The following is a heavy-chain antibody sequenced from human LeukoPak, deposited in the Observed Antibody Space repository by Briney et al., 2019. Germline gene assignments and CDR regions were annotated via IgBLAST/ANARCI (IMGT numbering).Heavy chain of an antibody. J-gene: IGHJ5*02. V-gene: IGHV1-69*13. CDR2: IIPIFGTA. CDR3: ARDSSAAPMAINWLDP. CDR1: GYTSTGYY. Sequence: SVKVSCKASGYTSTGYYMHWVRQAPGQGLEWMGGIIPIFGTANYAQKFQGRVTITADESTSTAYMELSSLRSEDTAMYYCARDSSAAPMAINWLDPWGQGTLVTVSS. D-gene: IGHD2-2*01.